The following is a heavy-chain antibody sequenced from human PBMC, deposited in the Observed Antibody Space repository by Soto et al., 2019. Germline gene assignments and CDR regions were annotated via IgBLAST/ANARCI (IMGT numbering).Heavy chain of an antibody. D-gene: IGHD2-15*01. V-gene: IGHV5-51*01. CDR2: IFPGDSDT. J-gene: IGHJ4*02. Sequence: GDSLKISCKGFRYSFRNSWICCVRQMSGNSLEWMGVIFPGDSDTRYSPSFQAEVTISAYTSISTAYLQLSSLKASDTAMYYCARRANRGGSCSDYWGQG. CDR3: ARRANRGGSCSDY. CDR1: RYSFRNSW.